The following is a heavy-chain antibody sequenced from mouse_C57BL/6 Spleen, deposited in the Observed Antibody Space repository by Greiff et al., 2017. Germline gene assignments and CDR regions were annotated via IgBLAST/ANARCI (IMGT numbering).Heavy chain of an antibody. D-gene: IGHD2-3*01. Sequence: QVQLQQSGAELVKPGASVKISCKASGYAFSSYWMNWVKQRPGKGLEWIGQIYPGDGDTNYNGKFKGKATLTADKSSSTAYMQLSSLTSEDSAVYFCARNPDGHYEDYWGQGTTLTVSS. CDR3: ARNPDGHYEDY. J-gene: IGHJ2*01. V-gene: IGHV1-80*01. CDR2: IYPGDGDT. CDR1: GYAFSSYW.